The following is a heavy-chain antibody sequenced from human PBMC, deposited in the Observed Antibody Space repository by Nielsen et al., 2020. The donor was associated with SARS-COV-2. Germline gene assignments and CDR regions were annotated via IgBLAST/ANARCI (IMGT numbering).Heavy chain of an antibody. V-gene: IGHV1-46*01. CDR2: INPSGGST. CDR3: ARPLGDSGSYSPRAFDI. D-gene: IGHD1-26*01. CDR1: GYTFTSYY. J-gene: IGHJ3*02. Sequence: ASVKVSCKASGYTFTSYYMHWVRQAPGQGLEWMGIINPSGGSTSYAQKFQGRVTMTRDTSTSTVYMELSSLRSEDTAVYYCARPLGDSGSYSPRAFDIWGQGTMVTVSS.